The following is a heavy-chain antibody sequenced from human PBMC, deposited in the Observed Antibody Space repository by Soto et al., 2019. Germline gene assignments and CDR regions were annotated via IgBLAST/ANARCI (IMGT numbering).Heavy chain of an antibody. CDR1: GGSISSGDYY. J-gene: IGHJ4*02. Sequence: QVQLQESGPGLVKPSQTLSLTCTVSGGSISSGDYYWSWIRQPPGKGLEWIGYIYYSGSTYYNPSLNSRVTISVDTSKNQFSLKLSSVTAADTAVYYCARDHSYGGNRVHFDYWGQGTLVTVSS. CDR2: IYYSGST. CDR3: ARDHSYGGNRVHFDY. V-gene: IGHV4-30-4*01. D-gene: IGHD4-17*01.